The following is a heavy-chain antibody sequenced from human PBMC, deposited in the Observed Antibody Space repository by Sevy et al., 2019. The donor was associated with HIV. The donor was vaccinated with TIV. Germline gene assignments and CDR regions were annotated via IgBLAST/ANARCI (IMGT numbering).Heavy chain of an antibody. J-gene: IGHJ5*02. CDR2: TNPNSGGT. CDR1: GYTVTGYY. CDR3: AKERVYSSGGTCKPGGWFDP. Sequence: ASVKVSCKASGYTVTGYYMHWVRQAPGQGLEWMGWTNPNSGGTKYAQKFQGRVTMTRDTSISTAYMELSRLRSDDTAVYYCAKERVYSSGGTCKPGGWFDPWGQGTLVTVSS. V-gene: IGHV1-2*02. D-gene: IGHD2-15*01.